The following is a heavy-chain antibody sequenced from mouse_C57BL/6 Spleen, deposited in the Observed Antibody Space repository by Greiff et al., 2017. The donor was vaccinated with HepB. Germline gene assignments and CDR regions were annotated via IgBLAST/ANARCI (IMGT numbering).Heavy chain of an antibody. CDR1: GYAFSSSW. CDR3: ARSGYGYAMDY. V-gene: IGHV1-82*01. D-gene: IGHD2-2*01. J-gene: IGHJ4*01. CDR2: IYPGDGDT. Sequence: VKLMESGPELVKPGASVKISCKASGYAFSSSWMNWVKQRPGKGLEWIGRIYPGDGDTNYNGKFKGKATLTADKSSSTAYMQLSSLTSEDSAVYFCARSGYGYAMDYWGQGTSVTVSS.